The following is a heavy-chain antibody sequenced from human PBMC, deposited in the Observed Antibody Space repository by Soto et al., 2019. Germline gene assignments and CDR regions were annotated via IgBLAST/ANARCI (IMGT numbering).Heavy chain of an antibody. CDR3: ARHRQYYDTSGYQQRYFDY. CDR2: IYYSGTT. J-gene: IGHJ4*02. Sequence: SETLSLTCSVSGGSISSSPYYWGWIRQPPGKGLEWLGTIYYSGTTSYNPSLKSRVIISVDTSNNQLFLKLRSVTAADTAVYYCARHRQYYDTSGYQQRYFDYWGQGTQVNVSS. CDR1: GGSISSSPYY. V-gene: IGHV4-39*01. D-gene: IGHD3-22*01.